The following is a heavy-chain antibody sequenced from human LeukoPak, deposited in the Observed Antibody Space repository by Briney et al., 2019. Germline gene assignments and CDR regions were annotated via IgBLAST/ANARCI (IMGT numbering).Heavy chain of an antibody. D-gene: IGHD3-10*01. CDR1: GGSXXXXX. CDR3: ARERAYYYESGRTKGAEN. CDR2: XXXXGST. J-gene: IGHJ4*02. V-gene: IGHV4-34*01. Sequence: PSETLSLTCAVYGGSXXXXXXSWIRQPPGXXXXXXXXXXXXGSTNYNPSLKSRVTLSLDMSRSQFSLRLTSVTAADTAVYFCARERAYYYESGRTKGAENWGQGILVTVSS.